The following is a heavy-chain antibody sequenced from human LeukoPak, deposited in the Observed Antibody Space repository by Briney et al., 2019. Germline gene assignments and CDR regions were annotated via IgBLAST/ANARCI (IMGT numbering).Heavy chain of an antibody. CDR1: GYTFTSYY. J-gene: IGHJ3*02. CDR3: ARGSPSRTLGDAFDI. Sequence: ASVKVSCKASGYTFTSYYMHWVRQAPGQGLEWMGIINPSGGNTSYAQKFQGRVTMTRDMSTSTVYKELSSLRSEDTAVYYCARGSPSRTLGDAFDIWGQGTMVTVSS. CDR2: INPSGGNT. V-gene: IGHV1-46*01. D-gene: IGHD2-2*01.